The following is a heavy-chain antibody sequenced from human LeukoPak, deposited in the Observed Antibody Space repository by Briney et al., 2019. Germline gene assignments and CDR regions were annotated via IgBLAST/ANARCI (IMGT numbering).Heavy chain of an antibody. CDR1: GGSISSYY. CDR3: SRGPAGYDFWSGYTD. D-gene: IGHD3-3*01. J-gene: IGHJ4*02. V-gene: IGHV4-59*12. Sequence: SETLSLTCTVSGGSISSYYWSWIRQPPGKGLEWIGYIYYSGSTNYNPSLESRVTMSVDTSKNQFSLRLSSVTAADTAVYYCSRGPAGYDFWSGYTDWGQGTLVTVSS. CDR2: IYYSGST.